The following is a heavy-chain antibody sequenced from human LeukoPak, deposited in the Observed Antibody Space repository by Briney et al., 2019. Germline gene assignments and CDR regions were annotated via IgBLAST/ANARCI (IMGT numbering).Heavy chain of an antibody. D-gene: IGHD6-13*01. Sequence: GGSLRLSCEASGFSFSNYWMTWVRQAPGKGLEWVADINQNGGQSYYVDSVKGRFTLSRDNAKNSLFLQLNSLRAEDTAVYYCVKNSGWYCLDYWGQGITVIVSS. J-gene: IGHJ4*02. CDR3: VKNSGWYCLDY. V-gene: IGHV3-7*03. CDR1: GFSFSNYW. CDR2: INQNGGQS.